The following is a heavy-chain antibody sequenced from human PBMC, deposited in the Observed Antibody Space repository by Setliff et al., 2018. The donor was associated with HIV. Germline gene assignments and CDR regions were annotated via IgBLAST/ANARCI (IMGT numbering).Heavy chain of an antibody. J-gene: IGHJ5*02. Sequence: SETLSLTCDLSGGDSLSTGHWWSWVRQPPGKGLAWIGQVFESGKTRYSDSLRSRLLITISKAKNQFYLNLKSVTAADTAIYYCARDVTGLIRGRDPWGQGTLVTVSS. CDR1: GGDSLSTGHW. V-gene: IGHV4-4*02. CDR3: ARDVTGLIRGRDP. D-gene: IGHD2-21*02. CDR2: VFESGKT.